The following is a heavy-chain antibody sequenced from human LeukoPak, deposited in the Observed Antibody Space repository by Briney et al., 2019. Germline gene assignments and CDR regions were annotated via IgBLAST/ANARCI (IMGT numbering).Heavy chain of an antibody. Sequence: GGSLRLSCAASGFTFSNAWMSWVRQAPGKGLEWVGRIKSKTDGGTTDYAAPVKGRFTISRDDSKNTLYLQMNSLKTEDTAVYYCTTGALGYCSGGSCYSLSGGGYFDYWGQGTLVTVSS. J-gene: IGHJ4*02. V-gene: IGHV3-15*01. CDR1: GFTFSNAW. D-gene: IGHD2-15*01. CDR3: TTGALGYCSGGSCYSLSGGGYFDY. CDR2: IKSKTDGGTT.